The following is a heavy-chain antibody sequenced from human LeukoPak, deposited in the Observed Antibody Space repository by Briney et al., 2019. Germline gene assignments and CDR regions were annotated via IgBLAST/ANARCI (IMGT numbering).Heavy chain of an antibody. CDR2: ISYDGSNK. CDR3: ARSLPYGTTWYGRSDF. V-gene: IGHV3-30-3*01. J-gene: IGHJ4*02. Sequence: GGSLRLSCAASGFTFSSYAMHWVRQAPGKGLEWVAVISYDGSNKYYADSVKGRFTISRDNAMNSLYLQMNSLRAEDTAIYYCARSLPYGTTWYGRSDFWGQGTLVTVSS. D-gene: IGHD6-13*01. CDR1: GFTFSSYA.